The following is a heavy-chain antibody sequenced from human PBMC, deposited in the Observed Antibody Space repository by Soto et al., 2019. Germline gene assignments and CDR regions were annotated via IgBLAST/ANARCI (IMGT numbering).Heavy chain of an antibody. V-gene: IGHV3-33*01. J-gene: IGHJ3*02. CDR1: GFTFSSYG. D-gene: IGHD2-21*02. Sequence: QVQLVESGGGVVQPGRSLRLSCAASGFTFSSYGMQWVRQAPGKGLEWVAVIWYDGSNKYYADSVKGRFTISRDNSKNTLYLQMNSLRAEDTAVYYCARVRTAIALRGAFDIWGQGTMVTVSS. CDR3: ARVRTAIALRGAFDI. CDR2: IWYDGSNK.